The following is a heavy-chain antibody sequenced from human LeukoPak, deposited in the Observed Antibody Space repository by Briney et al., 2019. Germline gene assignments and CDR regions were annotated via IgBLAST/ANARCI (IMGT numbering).Heavy chain of an antibody. Sequence: SETLSLTCTVSGGPISSYYWSWIRQPGGKGLEWIGRINASGSTNYNPSLKSRVTMSVDTSKNQFFLNLSFVTAADTAVYYCARVYCRGGSCYGGVDYWGQGSLVTVSS. V-gene: IGHV4-4*07. CDR3: ARVYCRGGSCYGGVDY. CDR2: INASGST. CDR1: GGPISSYY. D-gene: IGHD2-15*01. J-gene: IGHJ4*02.